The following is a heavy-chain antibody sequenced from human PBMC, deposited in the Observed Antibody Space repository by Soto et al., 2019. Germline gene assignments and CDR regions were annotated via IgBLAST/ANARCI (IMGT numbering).Heavy chain of an antibody. Sequence: ASVKVSCKASGYIFTNYHIHWVRQAPGQGLEWMGVINPSGGSTTYAQNFQGRVTMTSDTSTSTVYMQLSSLRSDDTAVYYCARDSGIVVDGASCHDYWGQGIQVTVSS. J-gene: IGHJ4*02. D-gene: IGHD2-21*01. CDR1: GYIFTNYH. CDR2: INPSGGST. V-gene: IGHV1-46*01. CDR3: ARDSGIVVDGASCHDY.